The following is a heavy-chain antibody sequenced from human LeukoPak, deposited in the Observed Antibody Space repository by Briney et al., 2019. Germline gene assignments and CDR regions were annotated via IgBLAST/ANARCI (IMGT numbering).Heavy chain of an antibody. CDR2: ISSSSSYI. CDR1: GFTFGNYG. J-gene: IGHJ4*02. CDR3: AQVGAKKLIDY. D-gene: IGHD1-26*01. Sequence: GGSLRLSCAVSGFTFGNYGMHWVRQAPGKGLEWVSSISSSSSYIYYADSVKGRFTISRDNAKNSLYLQMNSLRAEDTAVYYCAQVGAKKLIDYWGQGTLVTVSS. V-gene: IGHV3-21*01.